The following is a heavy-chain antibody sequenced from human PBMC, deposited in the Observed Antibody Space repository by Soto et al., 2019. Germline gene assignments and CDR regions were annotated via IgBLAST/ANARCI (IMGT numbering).Heavy chain of an antibody. CDR1: GFTFSSYA. J-gene: IGHJ3*02. D-gene: IGHD3-22*01. CDR2: ISYDGSNK. V-gene: IGHV3-30*04. CDR3: ARALGDYDSSGYYYDGAFDI. Sequence: GGSLRLSCAASGFTFSSYAMHWVRQAPGKGLEWVAVISYDGSNKYYADSVKGRFTISRDNSKNTLYLQMNSLRAEDMAVYYCARALGDYDSSGYYYDGAFDIWGQGTMVTVSS.